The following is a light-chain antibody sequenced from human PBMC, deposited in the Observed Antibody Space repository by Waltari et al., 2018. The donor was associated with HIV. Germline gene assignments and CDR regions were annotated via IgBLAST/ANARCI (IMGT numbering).Light chain of an antibody. J-gene: IGLJ2*01. CDR2: EGS. CDR3: CSYAGSSTSVV. V-gene: IGLV2-23*01. Sequence: QSALTQPASVSGSPGQSITISCTGTSSDVGSYNLVSWYQQNPGKAPKLMIYEGSKRASGVSNRFSGSKSGNTASLTISGLQAEDEADYYCCSYAGSSTSVVFGGGTKLTVL. CDR1: SSDVGSYNL.